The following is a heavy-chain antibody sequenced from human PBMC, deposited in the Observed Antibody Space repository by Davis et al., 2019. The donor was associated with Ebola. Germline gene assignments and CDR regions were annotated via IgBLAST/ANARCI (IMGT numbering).Heavy chain of an antibody. J-gene: IGHJ4*02. CDR1: GFIFSNYD. V-gene: IGHV3-23*01. CDR2: ISASEGHT. CDR3: ARYCHYTDCSYFDC. Sequence: GESLKISCAASGFIFSNYDMSWVRQVPGKGLGWVSTISASEGHTHYSDSVKGRFTISRDNSKDTLYLQMNSRRAEDTATYYCARYCHYTDCSYFDCWGQGTMVAVSS. D-gene: IGHD2-15*01.